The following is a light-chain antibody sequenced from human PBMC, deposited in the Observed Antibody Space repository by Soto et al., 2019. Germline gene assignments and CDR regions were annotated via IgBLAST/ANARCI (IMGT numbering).Light chain of an antibody. Sequence: DIQMTQSPSTLSASVGDRVTITCRASQSISNWLAWYQQRPGQAPKLLIYDASSLESGVPSTFSGSASGTEFTLTISSLQPDDFATYYCQQYNSYPWTFGQGTKVEI. CDR2: DAS. CDR1: QSISNW. J-gene: IGKJ1*01. V-gene: IGKV1-5*01. CDR3: QQYNSYPWT.